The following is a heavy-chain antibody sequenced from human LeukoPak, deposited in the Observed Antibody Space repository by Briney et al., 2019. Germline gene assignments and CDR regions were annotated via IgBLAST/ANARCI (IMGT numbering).Heavy chain of an antibody. CDR1: GCPFSNYG. CDR2: ISSDGIDK. J-gene: IGHJ4*02. CDR3: AKDKGREGHY. Sequence: GRSLRLSCAASGCPFSNYGMHWVRQAPGKGLEWVAVISSDGIDKYYADSVKGRFTISRDNSKNTLYLQMSSLRAEDTAVYYCAKDKGREGHYWGQGNLVTVSS. V-gene: IGHV3-30*18.